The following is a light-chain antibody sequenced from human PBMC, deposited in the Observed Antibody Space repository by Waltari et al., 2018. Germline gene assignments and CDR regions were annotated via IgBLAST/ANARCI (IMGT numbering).Light chain of an antibody. CDR1: QSVSRA. CDR2: GAS. J-gene: IGKJ1*01. CDR3: QHYVSLPVT. Sequence: EIVLTRSPGTLSLSPGERATLSCRASQSVSRALAWYHQNPGQAPRLLIYGASNRATGIPDRFSGRGSGTDFSLIISRLEPEDFAVYYCQHYVSLPVTFGQGTKVEI. V-gene: IGKV3-20*01.